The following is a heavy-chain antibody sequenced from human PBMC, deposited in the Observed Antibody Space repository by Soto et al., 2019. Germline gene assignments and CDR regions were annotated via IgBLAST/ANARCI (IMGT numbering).Heavy chain of an antibody. Sequence: SETLSLTRNVSGGSMNSHCWSCIRQPAGKGLEWIGNVHISGLTTYNPSLRSRVTLSLDPPKNQLSLKLTSVTAADTAVYYCARINGGSTDFWGQGTLVTVSS. J-gene: IGHJ4*02. CDR3: ARINGGSTDF. CDR1: GGSMNSHC. CDR2: VHISGLT. V-gene: IGHV4-4*07. D-gene: IGHD2-15*01.